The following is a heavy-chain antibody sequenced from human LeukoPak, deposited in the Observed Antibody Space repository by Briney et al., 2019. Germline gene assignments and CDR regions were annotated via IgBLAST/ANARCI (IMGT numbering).Heavy chain of an antibody. CDR1: GFIFDDYG. CDR2: IRNDGSNK. D-gene: IGHD2-15*01. Sequence: GGSLRLSCAASGFIFDDYGMHWVRQAPGKGLEWVAFIRNDGSNKYYVDSVKGRFTISRDNSKNTVDLQMNSLRAEDTAVYYCAKDINSHCRGDCSDYWGQGTLVIVSS. CDR3: AKDINSHCRGDCSDY. J-gene: IGHJ4*02. V-gene: IGHV3-30*02.